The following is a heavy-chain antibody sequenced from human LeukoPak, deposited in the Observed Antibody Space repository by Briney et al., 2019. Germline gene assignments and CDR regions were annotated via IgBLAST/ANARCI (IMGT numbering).Heavy chain of an antibody. CDR3: ARYRGKTVAATPFDY. CDR2: ISGSGIAT. D-gene: IGHD1-26*01. J-gene: IGHJ4*02. V-gene: IGHV3-23*01. Sequence: PGGSLRLSCEVSGLTFSNYAISWVRQAPGKRLEWVSAISGSGIATYYADSVKGRVTISRDNSENTLYLQMNSLRVEDTAIYYCARYRGKTVAATPFDYWGQGTLVTVSS. CDR1: GLTFSNYA.